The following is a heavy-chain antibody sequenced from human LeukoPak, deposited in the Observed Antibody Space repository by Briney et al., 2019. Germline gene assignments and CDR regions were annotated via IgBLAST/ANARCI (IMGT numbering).Heavy chain of an antibody. CDR1: GYTFTGYY. Sequence: EASVKVSCKASGYTFTGYYMHWVRQAPGQGLEWMGWINPNSGGTNYAQKFQGRVTMTRDTSISTAYMELGRLRSDDTAVYYCARSALQILTVTSYFDYWGQGTLVIVSS. V-gene: IGHV1-2*02. J-gene: IGHJ4*02. D-gene: IGHD4-17*01. CDR3: ARSALQILTVTSYFDY. CDR2: INPNSGGT.